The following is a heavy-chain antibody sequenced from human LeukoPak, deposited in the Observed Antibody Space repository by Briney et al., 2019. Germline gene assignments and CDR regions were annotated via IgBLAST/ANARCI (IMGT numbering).Heavy chain of an antibody. CDR1: GFTFSDYA. CDR3: TTVGMNIVVVPAAKGYDAFDI. J-gene: IGHJ3*02. CDR2: IKSKTDGGIT. Sequence: GGSLRLSCAASGFTFSDYAMHWVRQAPGKGLEWVGRIKSKTDGGITDYAAPVKGRFTISRDDSKNTLYLQMNSLKTEDTAVYYCTTVGMNIVVVPAAKGYDAFDIWGQGTMVTVSS. V-gene: IGHV3-15*01. D-gene: IGHD2-2*01.